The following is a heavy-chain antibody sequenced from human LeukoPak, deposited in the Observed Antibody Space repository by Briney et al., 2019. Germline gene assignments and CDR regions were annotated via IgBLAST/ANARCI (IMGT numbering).Heavy chain of an antibody. V-gene: IGHV3-30*02. CDR3: AKENRWDPRYYFDY. Sequence: GGSLRLSCAASGFTFSDYGMNWVRQTPGKGLEWLAFIQNDGSNTFYADSVKGRFTISRDNSKNTLYLQMTSLRAEDTAVYYCAKENRWDPRYYFDYWGQGTLVTVSS. D-gene: IGHD1-26*01. CDR2: IQNDGSNT. CDR1: GFTFSDYG. J-gene: IGHJ4*02.